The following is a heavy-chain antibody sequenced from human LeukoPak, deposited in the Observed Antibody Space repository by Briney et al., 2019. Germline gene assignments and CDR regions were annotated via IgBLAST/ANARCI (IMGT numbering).Heavy chain of an antibody. D-gene: IGHD3-10*01. CDR1: GFTFITCA. Sequence: GGSLRLSCAASGFTFITCAMSWVRQAPGRGLEWVSGISASGVTTYYADSVKGRFTISRDNSKHTLYLQMNSLRAEDTAIYYCAKDGYGSGEYLNWFDPWGQGTLVTVSS. CDR3: AKDGYGSGEYLNWFDP. J-gene: IGHJ5*02. V-gene: IGHV3-23*01. CDR2: ISASGVTT.